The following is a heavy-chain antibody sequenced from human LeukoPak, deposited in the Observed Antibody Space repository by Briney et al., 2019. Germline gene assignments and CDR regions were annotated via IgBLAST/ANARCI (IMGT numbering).Heavy chain of an antibody. D-gene: IGHD3-3*01. CDR1: GFTFDDYG. V-gene: IGHV3-20*04. Sequence: PGGSLRLSCEVSGFTFDDYGMNWVRQPPGKGLEWISDINWNGGSTSYAAPVRGRFTVSRDNAKNLLYLQMTSLRVEDTALYYCARRKDFADFGSAYYPLDHWGQGTLVTVS. J-gene: IGHJ5*02. CDR3: ARRKDFADFGSAYYPLDH. CDR2: INWNGGST.